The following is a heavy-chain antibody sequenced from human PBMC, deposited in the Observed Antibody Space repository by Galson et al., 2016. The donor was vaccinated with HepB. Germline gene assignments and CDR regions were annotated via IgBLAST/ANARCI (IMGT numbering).Heavy chain of an antibody. D-gene: IGHD3-10*01. CDR3: ARAWGRGRYYYSSGNLNLVGGLDV. Sequence: CAISGDSVSSNNAAWNWIRQSPSRGLEWLGRTYYRSKWYNDYAVSVKSRITVNPDTSKNQFSLHLNSVTPEDTAVYYCARAWGRGRYYYSSGNLNLVGGLDVWGQGTPISVSS. V-gene: IGHV6-1*01. CDR2: TYYRSKWYN. J-gene: IGHJ6*02. CDR1: GDSVSSNNAA.